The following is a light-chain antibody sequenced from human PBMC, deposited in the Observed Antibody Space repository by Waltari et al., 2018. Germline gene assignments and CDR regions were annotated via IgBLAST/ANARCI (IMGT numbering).Light chain of an antibody. CDR1: SRSIARHD. J-gene: IGLJ3*02. CDR3: QSYDDVNQV. Sequence: NFLLTQPHSVSESPGKTVTISCTPRSRSIARHDRQWYQQRPGSAPTTVIHEDNERLSGVPDRFSGSIDRSSNSASLTISGLQTEDEADYYCQSYDDVNQVFGGGTKLTVL. CDR2: EDN. V-gene: IGLV6-57*03.